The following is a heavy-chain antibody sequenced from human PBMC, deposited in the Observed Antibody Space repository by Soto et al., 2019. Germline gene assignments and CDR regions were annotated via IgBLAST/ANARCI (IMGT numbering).Heavy chain of an antibody. V-gene: IGHV1-18*04. CDR3: ARDRPLLWFGELLFDI. Sequence: ASVKVSCKASGYTFTSYGISWVRQARGEGLVWKGWISAYNGNTNYAQKLQGRVTMTTDTSTSTAYMELRSLRSDDTAVYYCARDRPLLWFGELLFDIWGQGTMVTVSS. CDR2: ISAYNGNT. CDR1: GYTFTSYG. D-gene: IGHD3-10*01. J-gene: IGHJ3*02.